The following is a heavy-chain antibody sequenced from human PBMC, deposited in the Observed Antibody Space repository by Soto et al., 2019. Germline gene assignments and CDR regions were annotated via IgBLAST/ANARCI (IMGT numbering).Heavy chain of an antibody. D-gene: IGHD6-6*01. CDR3: AKLAIAARAGDLDY. CDR1: GFTFSSYG. CDR2: ISYDGSNK. J-gene: IGHJ4*02. Sequence: GGSLRLSCAASGFTFSSYGMHWVRQAPGEGLEWVAVISYDGSNKYYADSVKGRFTISRDNSKNTLYLQMNSLRAEDTAVYYCAKLAIAARAGDLDYWGQGTLVTVS. V-gene: IGHV3-30*18.